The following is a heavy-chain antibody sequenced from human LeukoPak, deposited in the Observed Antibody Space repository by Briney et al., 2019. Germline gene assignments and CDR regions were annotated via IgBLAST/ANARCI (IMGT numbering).Heavy chain of an antibody. CDR1: GFTFSSYN. CDR2: ISSSSSYI. J-gene: IGHJ4*02. Sequence: GGSLRLSCAASGFTFSSYNMNWVHQGPGKGLEWVSSISSSSSYIYYADSVKGRFTISRDNAKNSLYLQMNSLRAEDTAVYYCAREVDTAMADYWGQGTLVTVSS. V-gene: IGHV3-21*01. CDR3: AREVDTAMADY. D-gene: IGHD5-18*01.